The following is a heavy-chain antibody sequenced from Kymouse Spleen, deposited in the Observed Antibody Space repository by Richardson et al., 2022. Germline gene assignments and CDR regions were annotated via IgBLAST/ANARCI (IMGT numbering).Heavy chain of an antibody. J-gene: IGHJ4*02. CDR1: GGSFSGYY. V-gene: IGHV4-34*01. Sequence: QVQLQQWGAGLLKPSETLSLTCAVYGGSFSGYYWSWIRQPPGKGLEWIGEINHSGSTNYNPSLKSRVTISVDTSKNQFSLKLSSVTAADTAVYYCAGRKQLSPWNFDYWGQGTLVTVSS. D-gene: IGHD6-6*01. CDR2: INHSGST. CDR3: AGRKQLSPWNFDY.